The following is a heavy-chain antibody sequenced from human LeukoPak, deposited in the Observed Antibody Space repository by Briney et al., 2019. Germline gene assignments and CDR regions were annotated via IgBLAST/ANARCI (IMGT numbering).Heavy chain of an antibody. V-gene: IGHV3-30*18. D-gene: IGHD3-16*02. CDR3: AKDSDYDYVWGSYRYTHFDY. CDR2: ISYDGKDY. CDR1: GFTFNNYA. J-gene: IGHJ4*02. Sequence: GGSLRLSCAASGFTFNNYAMHWVRQAPGKGLEWVAVISYDGKDYHYADSVKGRFTISRDNSKNTLYLQMNSLRAEDTAVYYCAKDSDYDYVWGSYRYTHFDYWGQGTLVTVSS.